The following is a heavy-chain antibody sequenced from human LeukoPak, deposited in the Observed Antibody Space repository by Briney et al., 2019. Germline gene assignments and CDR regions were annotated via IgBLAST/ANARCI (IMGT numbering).Heavy chain of an antibody. CDR1: GGSISSSAYY. D-gene: IGHD3-10*01. Sequence: SETLSLTCSVSGGSISSSAYYWGWIRQPPGKGLEWIGNIYYSGSTYYNPSLKSRVTMSLNTSKNQFSLELISVTAADTAVYYCASVRRGFGESSKYYAYYYMGVWGKGTTVTISS. J-gene: IGHJ6*03. V-gene: IGHV4-39*01. CDR2: IYYSGST. CDR3: ASVRRGFGESSKYYAYYYMGV.